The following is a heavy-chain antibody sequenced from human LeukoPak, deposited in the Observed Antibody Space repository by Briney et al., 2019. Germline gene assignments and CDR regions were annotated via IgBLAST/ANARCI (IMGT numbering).Heavy chain of an antibody. V-gene: IGHV4-34*01. D-gene: IGHD2-2*01. CDR3: ARKGHCSSTSCRVGWFDP. Sequence: PSETLSLTCAVYGGSFSGYYWSWIRQPPGKGLEWIGEINHSGSTNYNPSLKSRVTISVDTSKNQSSLKLSSVTAADTAVYYCARKGHCSSTSCRVGWFDPWGQGTLVTVSS. CDR2: INHSGST. J-gene: IGHJ5*02. CDR1: GGSFSGYY.